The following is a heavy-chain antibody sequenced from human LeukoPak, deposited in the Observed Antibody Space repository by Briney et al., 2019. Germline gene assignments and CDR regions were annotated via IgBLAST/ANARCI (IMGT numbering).Heavy chain of an antibody. CDR1: GFSFSNYA. CDR3: ARGHDYDSSVAY. D-gene: IGHD3-22*01. J-gene: IGHJ4*02. V-gene: IGHV3-66*01. CDR2: IYSGGST. Sequence: GGSLRLSCAASGFSFSNYAMSWVRQAPGKGLDWVSVIYSGGSTYYADSVKGRFTISRDNSKNTLYLQMNSLRAEDTAVYYCARGHDYDSSVAYWGQGTLVTVSS.